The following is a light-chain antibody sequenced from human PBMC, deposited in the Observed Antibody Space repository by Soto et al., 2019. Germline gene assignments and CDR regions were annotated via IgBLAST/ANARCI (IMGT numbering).Light chain of an antibody. CDR3: QKSYSTPRT. Sequence: DIQMTQSPSPLSASVGDRVTLTCRGSQSISSYLNWYQQKTGQAPKLLIYAESSLQSGVPSSLSGSGSGTDLTLTISSLQPEDFATYYCQKSYSTPRTFGQGTKVDIK. CDR1: QSISSY. CDR2: AES. J-gene: IGKJ1*01. V-gene: IGKV1-39*01.